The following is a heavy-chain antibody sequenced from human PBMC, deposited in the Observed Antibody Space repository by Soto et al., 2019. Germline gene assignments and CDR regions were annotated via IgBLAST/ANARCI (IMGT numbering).Heavy chain of an antibody. CDR2: MNPNSGNT. V-gene: IGHV1-8*01. J-gene: IGHJ6*02. CDR1: GYTFTSYD. Sequence: ASVKVSCKASGYTFTSYDINWVRQATGQGLEWMGWMNPNSGNTGYAQKFQGRVTMTRNTSISTAYMELSSLRSEDTAVYYCARIDRVTMVRGVTLYYYGMDVWGQGTTVTVSS. CDR3: ARIDRVTMVRGVTLYYYGMDV. D-gene: IGHD3-10*01.